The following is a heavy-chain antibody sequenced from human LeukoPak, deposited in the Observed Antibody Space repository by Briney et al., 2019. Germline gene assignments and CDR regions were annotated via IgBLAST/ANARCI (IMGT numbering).Heavy chain of an antibody. J-gene: IGHJ4*02. CDR3: ARDRAGPTLYYFDY. V-gene: IGHV3-33*01. CDR1: GFTFRSYG. CDR2: IWYDGSNL. Sequence: GGSLRLSCAASGFTFRSYGMHWVRQAPGKGLEWVAVIWYDGSNLYYAESVNGRFTISKDNSKNTLYLQMNSLRAEDTAVYYCARDRAGPTLYYFDYWGQGTLVTVSS. D-gene: IGHD1-26*01.